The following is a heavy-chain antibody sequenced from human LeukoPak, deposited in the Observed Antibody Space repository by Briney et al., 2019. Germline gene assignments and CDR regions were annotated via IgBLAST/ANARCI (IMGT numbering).Heavy chain of an antibody. CDR1: GGSISSSSYY. Sequence: SETLSLTCTVSGGSISSSSYYWGWIRQPPGKGLEWIGSIYYSGSTYYNPSLKSRVTISVDTSKNQFSLKLSSVTAADTAVYYCARRAYGSGSYYLDYWGQGTLVTVPS. CDR2: IYYSGST. CDR3: ARRAYGSGSYYLDY. V-gene: IGHV4-39*01. J-gene: IGHJ4*02. D-gene: IGHD3-10*01.